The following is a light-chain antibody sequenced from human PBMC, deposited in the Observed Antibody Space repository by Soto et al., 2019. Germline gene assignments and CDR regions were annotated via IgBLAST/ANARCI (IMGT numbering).Light chain of an antibody. CDR3: QQYGSLPRT. Sequence: EIVLTQSPGTLSLSPGERATLSCRASQSVSSGFLAWYQQKPGQAPRLLIYGASSRATGIPDRFSGGGSGTDFTLTISRLEPDDFAVYYCQQYGSLPRTFGQGTKVEIK. V-gene: IGKV3-20*01. CDR2: GAS. CDR1: QSVSSGF. J-gene: IGKJ1*01.